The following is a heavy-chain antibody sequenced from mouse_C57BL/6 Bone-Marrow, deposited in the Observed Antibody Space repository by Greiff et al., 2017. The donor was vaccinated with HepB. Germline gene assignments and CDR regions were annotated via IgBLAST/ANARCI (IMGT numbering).Heavy chain of an antibody. J-gene: IGHJ2*01. V-gene: IGHV1-81*01. D-gene: IGHD2-5*01. CDR3: ARHSNYLDY. Sequence: QVQLQQSGAELARPGASVKLSCKASGYTFTSYGISWVKQRTGQGLEWIGEIYPRRGNTYYNEKFKGKATLTADKSSSTAYMELRSLTSEDSAVYFCARHSNYLDYWGQGTTLTVSS. CDR2: IYPRRGNT. CDR1: GYTFTSYG.